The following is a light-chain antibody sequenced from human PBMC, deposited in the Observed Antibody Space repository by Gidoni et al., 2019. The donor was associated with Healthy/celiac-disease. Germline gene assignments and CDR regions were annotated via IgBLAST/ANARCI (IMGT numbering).Light chain of an antibody. CDR1: QSVSSY. J-gene: IGKJ4*01. CDR2: DAS. Sequence: IVFTQSPATLSLSPGERATLSCSASQSVSSYLAWYQQKPGQAPRLLIYDASNRATGIPDRVSGRGSGTDFTLTIRSIEPEDVAGYYCQQSSNWLTFGGGTKVEIK. V-gene: IGKV3-11*01. CDR3: QQSSNWLT.